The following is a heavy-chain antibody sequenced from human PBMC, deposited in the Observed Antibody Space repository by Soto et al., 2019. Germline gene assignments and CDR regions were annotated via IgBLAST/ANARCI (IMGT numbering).Heavy chain of an antibody. J-gene: IGHJ4*02. CDR2: IYYSGRT. V-gene: IGHV4-39*02. Sequence: LSLTCTVSGGSISSSSYYWGWIRQPPGKGLELIGSIYYSGRTYYNPSLKSRVTISVDTSKNQFSLTLSSVTAADTAVYYCVGDLGTRITMIVPASGWGQGTLVTVSS. CDR3: VGDLGTRITMIVPASG. D-gene: IGHD3-22*01. CDR1: GGSISSSSYY.